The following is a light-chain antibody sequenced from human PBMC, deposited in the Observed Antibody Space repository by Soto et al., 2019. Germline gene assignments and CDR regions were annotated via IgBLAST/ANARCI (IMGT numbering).Light chain of an antibody. J-gene: IGLJ2*01. CDR3: RSYTSCRSLI. Sequence: QSALTQPASVSGSPGQSITISCTGTSSDVGAYHYVSWYQQNPGNAPKLMIYDVSYRPSGVSNRFSGSKSGNTASLTISGLQAEDEADYYCRSYTSCRSLIFGGGTKLTVL. V-gene: IGLV2-14*01. CDR2: DVS. CDR1: SSDVGAYHY.